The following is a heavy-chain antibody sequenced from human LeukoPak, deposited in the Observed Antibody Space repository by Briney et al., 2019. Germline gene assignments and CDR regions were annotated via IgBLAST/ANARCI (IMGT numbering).Heavy chain of an antibody. Sequence: SETLSLTCTVSGGSISSSSYYWGWIRQPPGKGLEWIGSIYYSGSTYYNPSLKSRVTISVDTSKNQFSLKLSSVTAADTAVYYCARDPEGYSGYDFYFDYWGQGTLVTVSS. CDR2: IYYSGST. CDR1: GGSISSSSYY. D-gene: IGHD5-12*01. J-gene: IGHJ4*02. V-gene: IGHV4-39*07. CDR3: ARDPEGYSGYDFYFDY.